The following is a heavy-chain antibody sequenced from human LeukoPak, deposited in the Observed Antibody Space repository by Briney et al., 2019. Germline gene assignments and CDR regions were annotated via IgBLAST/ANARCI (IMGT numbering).Heavy chain of an antibody. CDR1: GGSISSGSYY. D-gene: IGHD4-11*01. V-gene: IGHV4-61*02. CDR2: IYTSGST. CDR3: ARVATVTTWSNYYYYYMDV. J-gene: IGHJ6*03. Sequence: PSETLSLTCTVSGGSISSGSYYWGWIRQPAGKGLEWIGRIYTSGSTNYNPSRKSRITISVETAKNEFSLKLSSVTAADTAVYYCARVATVTTWSNYYYYYMDVWGKGTTVTVSS.